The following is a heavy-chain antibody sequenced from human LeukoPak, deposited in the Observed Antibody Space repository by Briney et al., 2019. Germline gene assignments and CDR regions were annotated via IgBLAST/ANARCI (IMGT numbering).Heavy chain of an antibody. D-gene: IGHD3-10*01. CDR3: ARDARDYYGSRRMDV. V-gene: IGHV3-21*01. CDR1: GFTFSSYS. CDR2: ISSSSSYI. Sequence: GGSLRLSCAASGFTFSSYSMNWGRQAPGRGLEWVSSISSSSSYIYYADSVKGRFTISRDNAKNSLYLQMNSLRAEDTAVYYCARDARDYYGSRRMDVWGKGTTVTVSS. J-gene: IGHJ6*03.